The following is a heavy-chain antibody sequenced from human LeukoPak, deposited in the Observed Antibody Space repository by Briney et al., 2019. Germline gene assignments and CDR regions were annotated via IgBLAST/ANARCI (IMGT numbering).Heavy chain of an antibody. CDR3: ARDLSGWPNWFDP. D-gene: IGHD6-19*01. J-gene: IGHJ5*02. V-gene: IGHV4-59*01. Sequence: QPSETLSLTCTVSGGSISSYYWSWIRQPPGKGLEWIGYMYHSGGTNYNPSLKSRVTISVDTSKNQFSLKLSSVTATDTAVYYCARDLSGWPNWFDPWGQGTLVTVSS. CDR2: MYHSGGT. CDR1: GGSISSYY.